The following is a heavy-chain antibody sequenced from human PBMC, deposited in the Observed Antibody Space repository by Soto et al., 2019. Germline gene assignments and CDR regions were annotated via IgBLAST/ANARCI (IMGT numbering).Heavy chain of an antibody. D-gene: IGHD3-3*01. J-gene: IGHJ4*02. V-gene: IGHV4-31*03. CDR2: IFYTGTT. CDR1: RASIASGGYY. Sequence: SETLSLTCTVSRASIASGGYYWSWIRQHPGKGLEWVGTIFYTGTTFYNPSLGSRLTMSLDAPKSQFSLKLTSVTAADTALYYCARHSDFGVVTVFDYWGQGTLVTVSS. CDR3: ARHSDFGVVTVFDY.